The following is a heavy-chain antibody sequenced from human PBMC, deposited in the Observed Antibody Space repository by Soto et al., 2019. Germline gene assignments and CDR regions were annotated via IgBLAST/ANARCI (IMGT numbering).Heavy chain of an antibody. CDR2: ISHGGNT. CDR3: ARDTKTASGQWYFDL. Sequence: QAQLRESGPGLVKPSETLSLTCTVFSDSIDSSDWWNWVRQSPGRGLEWIGEISHGGNTNYNPSLMSRVTISVDMSQNQFPLNVNSVTAADTAIYYCARDTKTASGQWYFDLWGRGTLVTVSS. J-gene: IGHJ2*01. D-gene: IGHD6-19*01. CDR1: SDSIDSSDW. V-gene: IGHV4-4*02.